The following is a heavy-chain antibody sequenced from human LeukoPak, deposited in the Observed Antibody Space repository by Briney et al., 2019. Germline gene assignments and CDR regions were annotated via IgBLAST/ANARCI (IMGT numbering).Heavy chain of an antibody. D-gene: IGHD6-13*01. J-gene: IGHJ5*02. CDR2: IYHSGST. Sequence: SETLSLTCTVSGYSISSGYYWGWIRQPPGKWLEWIGSIYHSGSTYYNPSLKSRVTISVDTSKNQFSLKLSSVTAADTAVYYCARGQQLEQNWFDPWGQGTLVTVSS. CDR3: ARGQQLEQNWFDP. CDR1: GYSISSGYY. V-gene: IGHV4-38-2*02.